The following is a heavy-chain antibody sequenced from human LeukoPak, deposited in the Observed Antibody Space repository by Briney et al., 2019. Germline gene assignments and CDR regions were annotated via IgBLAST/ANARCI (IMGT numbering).Heavy chain of an antibody. Sequence: PGGSLRLSCAASGFTFSSYGMHWVRQAPGKGLEWVAVIWYDGSNKYYADSVKGRFTISRDNSKNTLYLQMNSLRAEDTAVYYCARDLIRYCSSTSCRPGGYWGQGTLVTVSS. D-gene: IGHD2-2*01. CDR1: GFTFSSYG. CDR3: ARDLIRYCSSTSCRPGGY. CDR2: IWYDGSNK. J-gene: IGHJ4*02. V-gene: IGHV3-33*01.